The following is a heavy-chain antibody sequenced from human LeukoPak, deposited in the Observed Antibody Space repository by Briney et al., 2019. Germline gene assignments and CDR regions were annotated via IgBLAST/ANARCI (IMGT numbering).Heavy chain of an antibody. J-gene: IGHJ5*02. CDR1: GFTFSSHW. CDR2: INQDGSEK. V-gene: IGHV3-7*01. Sequence: PGGSLRLSCAASGFTFSSHWMSWVRQAPGKGLEWVANINQDGSEKYYVDSVKGRFTISRDNAKNSLWLQMNSLRAEDTAVYYCARDLSSWGQGTLVTVSS. D-gene: IGHD5/OR15-5a*01. CDR3: ARDLSS.